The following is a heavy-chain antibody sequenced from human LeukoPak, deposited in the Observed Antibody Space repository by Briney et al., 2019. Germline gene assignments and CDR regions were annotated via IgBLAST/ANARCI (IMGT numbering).Heavy chain of an antibody. CDR1: GFTFSSYW. D-gene: IGHD2-2*01. J-gene: IGHJ3*02. Sequence: GGCLRLSCAASGFTFSSYWMYWVRQAPGKGLVWGSRINSDGSSTSYADSVKGRCSISRDNAKNTLYLQMNSLRAEDTAVYYCARSPVEVDGFDIWGQGTMVTVSS. CDR3: ARSPVEVDGFDI. V-gene: IGHV3-74*01. CDR2: INSDGSST.